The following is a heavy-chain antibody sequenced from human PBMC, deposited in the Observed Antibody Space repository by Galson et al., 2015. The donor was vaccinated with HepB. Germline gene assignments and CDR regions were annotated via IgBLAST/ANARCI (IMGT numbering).Heavy chain of an antibody. Sequence: SLRLSCAASGFTFSNAWMSWVRQAPGKGLEWVGRIKSKTDGGTTDYAAPVKGRFTISRDDSKNTLYLQMNSLKTEDTAVYYCTRPLDYADHDAFDIWGQGTMVTVSS. CDR2: IKSKTDGGTT. D-gene: IGHD4-17*01. J-gene: IGHJ3*02. CDR3: TRPLDYADHDAFDI. CDR1: GFTFSNAW. V-gene: IGHV3-15*01.